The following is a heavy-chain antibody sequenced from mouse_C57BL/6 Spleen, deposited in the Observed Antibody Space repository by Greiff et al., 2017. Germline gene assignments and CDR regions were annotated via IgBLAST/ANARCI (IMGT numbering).Heavy chain of an antibody. CDR1: GYSFTDYN. J-gene: IGHJ4*01. CDR2: INPNYGTT. V-gene: IGHV1-39*01. Sequence: LVESGPELVKPGASVKISCKASGYSFTDYNMNWVKQSNGKSLEWIGVINPNYGTTSYNKKFKGKATLTVDKSSSTAYMQLSSLTSEDSAVYYCARGGYTAMGCWGKGASVTVDS. D-gene: IGHD3-1*01. CDR3: ARGGYTAMGC.